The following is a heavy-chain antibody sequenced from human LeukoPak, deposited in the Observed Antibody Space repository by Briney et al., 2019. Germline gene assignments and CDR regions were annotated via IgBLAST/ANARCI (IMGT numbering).Heavy chain of an antibody. CDR3: AKGEYYDFWSGPFDY. Sequence: PGGSLRLSCAASGFTVGDNYMTWVRQAPGKGLEWVSLIYSGGTTEYADSVKGRFTISRDNAKNSLYLQMNSLRAEDMALYYCAKGEYYDFWSGPFDYWGQGTLVTVSS. V-gene: IGHV3-53*05. CDR2: IYSGGTT. CDR1: GFTVGDNY. D-gene: IGHD3-3*01. J-gene: IGHJ4*02.